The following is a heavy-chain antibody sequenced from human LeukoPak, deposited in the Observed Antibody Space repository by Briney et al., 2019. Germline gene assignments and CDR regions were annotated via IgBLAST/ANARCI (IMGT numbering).Heavy chain of an antibody. V-gene: IGHV1-69*06. D-gene: IGHD5-18*01. CDR3: ASEVGRRGYSYGVGN. CDR2: IIAIFGTA. CDR1: GGTFSSYF. J-gene: IGHJ4*02. Sequence: SVKVSCKASGGTFSSYFISWVRQAPGQGLEWMGGIIAIFGTANYAQKFQGRVTITADKSTSTAYMELSSLRSEDTAVYYCASEVGRRGYSYGVGNWGQGTLVTVSS.